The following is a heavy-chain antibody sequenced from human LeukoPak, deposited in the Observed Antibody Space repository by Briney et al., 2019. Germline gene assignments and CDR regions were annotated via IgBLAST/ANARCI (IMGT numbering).Heavy chain of an antibody. CDR3: ARSMKYSSFDYYYYMDV. D-gene: IGHD6-6*01. CDR1: GGSFSGYY. J-gene: IGHJ6*03. CDR2: INHSGST. V-gene: IGHV4-34*01. Sequence: RASETLSLTCAVYGGSFSGYYWSWIRQPPGKGLEWIGEINHSGSTNYNPSLKSRVTISVDTSKNQFSLKLSSVTAADTAVYYCARSMKYSSFDYYYYMDVWGKGTTVTVSS.